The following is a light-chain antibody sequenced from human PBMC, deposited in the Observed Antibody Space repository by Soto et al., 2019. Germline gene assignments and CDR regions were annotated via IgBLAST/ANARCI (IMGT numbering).Light chain of an antibody. Sequence: DIQMTQSPSTLSASVGDTVSVSCRASQSINKLLAWYQHKPGKAPKLLIYDASSLASGVPSRFTGSGSGTEFTLTISSLQPDDFANYYCQQYDSYSTWTLGQGTKVDIK. V-gene: IGKV1-5*01. CDR3: QQYDSYSTWT. CDR2: DAS. J-gene: IGKJ1*01. CDR1: QSINKL.